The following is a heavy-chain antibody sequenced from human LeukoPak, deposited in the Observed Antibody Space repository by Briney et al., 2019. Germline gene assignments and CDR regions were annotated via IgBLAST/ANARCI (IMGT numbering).Heavy chain of an antibody. CDR2: IYYSGRT. CDR3: ARVSGDCFDY. CDR1: GGSISSYY. V-gene: IGHV4-59*01. D-gene: IGHD7-27*01. Sequence: SETLSLTCNVSGGSISSYYWSWIRQPPGKGLEWIGDIYYSGRTNYNPSLKSRATISVDTSKNQFSLKLSSVTAADMAVYYCARVSGDCFDYWSQGTLATVSS. J-gene: IGHJ4*02.